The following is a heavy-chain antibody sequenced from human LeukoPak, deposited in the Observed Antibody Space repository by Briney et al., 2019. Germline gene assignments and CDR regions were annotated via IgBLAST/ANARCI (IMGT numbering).Heavy chain of an antibody. CDR1: GFTFSTYN. V-gene: IGHV3-21*01. CDR3: TTGSPWVFDY. CDR2: ISSSGSDT. Sequence: PGGSLRLSCAASGFTFSTYNMNWVRQAPGKGLEWVSSISSSGSDTYYADSVKGRFTVSRDNAKNPLHLQMNSLRAEDTAVYYCTTGSPWVFDYWGQGTLVAVSS. D-gene: IGHD6-13*01. J-gene: IGHJ4*02.